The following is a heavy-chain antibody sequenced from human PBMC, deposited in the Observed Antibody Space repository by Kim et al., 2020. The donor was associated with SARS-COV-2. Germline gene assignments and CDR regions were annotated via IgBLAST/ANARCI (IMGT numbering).Heavy chain of an antibody. CDR3: ARGRSGSY. Sequence: SGSTNYTPSLKSRVTISVDTSKNQFSLKLSSVTAADTAVYYCARGRSGSYWGQGTMVTVSS. CDR2: SGST. V-gene: IGHV4-34*01. D-gene: IGHD1-26*01. J-gene: IGHJ3*01.